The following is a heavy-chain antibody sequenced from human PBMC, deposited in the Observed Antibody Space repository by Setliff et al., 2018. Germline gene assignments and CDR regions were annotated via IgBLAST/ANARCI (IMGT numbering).Heavy chain of an antibody. D-gene: IGHD3-22*01. CDR2: INNYSFKT. CDR1: GYMFRSYG. CDR3: ARINFYVSSGYYYAPDY. Sequence: ASVKVSCKASGYMFRSYGIXWIRQAPGQGPEWMGWINNYSFKTNYPQKFLGXXXXTTXXXXXXXXXXXXXXXXXXXAXYYCARINFYVSSGYYYAPDYWGPGTLVTVSS. J-gene: IGHJ4*02. V-gene: IGHV1-18*01.